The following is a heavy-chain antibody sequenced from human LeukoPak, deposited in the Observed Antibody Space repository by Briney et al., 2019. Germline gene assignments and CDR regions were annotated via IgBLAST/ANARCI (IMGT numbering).Heavy chain of an antibody. D-gene: IGHD5-12*01. CDR1: GFTVSSNY. J-gene: IGHJ4*02. CDR3: ARNRPQTSGYDFYYFDY. CDR2: IYSGGST. V-gene: IGHV3-66*01. Sequence: GGPLRLSCAASGFTVSSNYMSWVRQAPGKGLEWVSVIYSGGSTYYADSVKGRFTISRDNSKNTLYLQMNSLRAEDTAVYYCARNRPQTSGYDFYYFDYWGQGTLVTVSS.